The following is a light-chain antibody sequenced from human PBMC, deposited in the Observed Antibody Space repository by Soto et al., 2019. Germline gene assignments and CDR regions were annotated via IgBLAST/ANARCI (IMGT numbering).Light chain of an antibody. CDR3: CSYTRSGTLI. CDR2: DVS. J-gene: IGLJ1*01. Sequence: QSALTQPASVSGSPGQSITISCVGTSGDIGDYNYVSWYQQHPGKVPKVIIYDVSNRPSGVSYRFSGTKSGNTACLTVSGLQAEDEADYYCCSYTRSGTLIFGTGTKVTVL. CDR1: SGDIGDYNY. V-gene: IGLV2-14*01.